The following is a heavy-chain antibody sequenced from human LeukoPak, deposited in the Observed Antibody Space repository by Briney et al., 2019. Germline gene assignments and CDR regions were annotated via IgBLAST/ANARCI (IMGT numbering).Heavy chain of an antibody. J-gene: IGHJ5*02. CDR1: GFTVSSYA. D-gene: IGHD5-12*01. CDR2: ISYDGSNK. CDR3: AREHGNSGYDTNWFDP. Sequence: PGGSLRLSCAASGFTVSSYAMHWVRQAPGKGLEWVAVISYDGSNKYYADSVKGRFTISRDNSKNTLYLQMNSLRAEDTAVYYCAREHGNSGYDTNWFDPWGQGTLVTVSS. V-gene: IGHV3-30-3*01.